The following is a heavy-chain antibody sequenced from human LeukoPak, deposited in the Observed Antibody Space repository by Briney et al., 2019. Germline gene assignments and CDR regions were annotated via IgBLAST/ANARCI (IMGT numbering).Heavy chain of an antibody. CDR1: GGSISSYY. V-gene: IGHV4-4*07. Sequence: SETLSLTCTVSGGSISSYYWSWIRQPAGKGLEWIGRIYTSGSTNYNPSLKSRVTMSIDTSKDQFSLKLSTVTAADTAVYFCARVTREAARYWYFDLWGRGTLVTVSS. D-gene: IGHD6-6*01. CDR3: ARVTREAARYWYFDL. J-gene: IGHJ2*01. CDR2: IYTSGST.